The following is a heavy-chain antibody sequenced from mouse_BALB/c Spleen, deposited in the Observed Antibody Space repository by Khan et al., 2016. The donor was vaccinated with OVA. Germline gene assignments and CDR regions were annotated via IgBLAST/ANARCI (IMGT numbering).Heavy chain of an antibody. CDR2: IYPGNVNT. D-gene: IGHD2-4*01. CDR1: GYAFTTYY. V-gene: IGHV1S56*01. J-gene: IGHJ4*01. Sequence: QVQLQQSGPELVKPGASVRISCKASGYAFTTYYIHWVKQRPGQGLEWIGWIYPGNVNTKYNEKFKGKAILTVDKSSSTVYMQLISLTSEDSAVYFSARDDYFVGDAMDYWGQGTSVTVSS. CDR3: ARDDYFVGDAMDY.